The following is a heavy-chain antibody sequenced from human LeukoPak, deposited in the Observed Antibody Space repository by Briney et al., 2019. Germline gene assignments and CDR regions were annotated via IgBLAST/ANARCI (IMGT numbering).Heavy chain of an antibody. CDR3: ARGRGVDIVATIIGY. J-gene: IGHJ4*02. CDR2: MNPNSGNT. CDR1: GYTFTSYD. V-gene: IGHV1-8*01. D-gene: IGHD5-12*01. Sequence: GASVKVSCKASGYTFTSYDINWVRQATGQGLEWMGWMNPNSGNTGYAQKFQGRVTMTRNTSISTAYMELSGLRSEDTAVYYCARGRGVDIVATIIGYRGQGTLVTVSS.